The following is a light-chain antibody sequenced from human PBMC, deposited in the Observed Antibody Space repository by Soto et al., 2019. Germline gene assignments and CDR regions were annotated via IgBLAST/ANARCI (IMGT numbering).Light chain of an antibody. CDR3: HQRQSWPRT. CDR1: QSVDNY. Sequence: EIVLTQSQATLSLSPGDRATLSCRASQSVDNYLAWYQQTPGQPPRLLIYDASQRATGTPARFSGSGSGTDFTLTISDVQPEDFALYYCHQRQSWPRTFGQRTKVDIK. V-gene: IGKV3-11*01. CDR2: DAS. J-gene: IGKJ1*01.